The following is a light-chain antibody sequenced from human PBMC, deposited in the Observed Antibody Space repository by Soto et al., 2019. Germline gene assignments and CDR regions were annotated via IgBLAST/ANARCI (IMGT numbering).Light chain of an antibody. Sequence: QSALTQPASVSGSPGQSITISCTGTSSDVGSYNLVSWYQQHPGKAPKLMIYEGSKRPSGISNRFSGSKSGNTASLTISGLQAEDEAEYYCCSHADSSRIYVFGSGTKLTVL. CDR2: EGS. CDR1: SSDVGSYNL. J-gene: IGLJ1*01. CDR3: CSHADSSRIYV. V-gene: IGLV2-23*01.